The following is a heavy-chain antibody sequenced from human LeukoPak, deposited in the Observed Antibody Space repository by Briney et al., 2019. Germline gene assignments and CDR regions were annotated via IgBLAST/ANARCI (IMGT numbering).Heavy chain of an antibody. V-gene: IGHV1-2*02. CDR3: ARGGDVLRYFDWLLSFNYFDY. J-gene: IGHJ4*02. D-gene: IGHD3-9*01. CDR1: GYTFTGYY. Sequence: GASVKVSCKASGYTFTGYYMHWVRQAPGQRLEWMGWINPNSGGTNYAQKFQGRVTMTRDTSISTAYMELSRLRSDDTAVYYCARGGDVLRYFDWLLSFNYFDYWGQGTLVTVSS. CDR2: INPNSGGT.